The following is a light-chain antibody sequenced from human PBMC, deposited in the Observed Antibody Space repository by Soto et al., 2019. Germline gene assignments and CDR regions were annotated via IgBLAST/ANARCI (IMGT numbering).Light chain of an antibody. CDR1: QSISSN. Sequence: DIQMTQSPSSLSASVGDRVTITCRASQSISSNLNWYQQKPGKAPKLLIYAASSLQSGVPSRFSGSGSGTDFTLTISSLQPEEFATYYGQHSYSGVTFGPGTKVDVK. CDR3: QHSYSGVT. V-gene: IGKV1-39*01. J-gene: IGKJ3*01. CDR2: AAS.